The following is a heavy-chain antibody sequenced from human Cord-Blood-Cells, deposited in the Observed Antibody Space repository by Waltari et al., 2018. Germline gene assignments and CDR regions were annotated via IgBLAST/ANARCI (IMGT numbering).Heavy chain of an antibody. CDR1: GYPPTELS. CDR3: AIAAAPLGAFDI. V-gene: IGHV1-24*01. Sequence: QVQLVQSGAEVKKPGASVKVSCKVSGYPPTELSMTWVRQAPGKGLEWMGGFDPEDGETIYAQKFQGRVTMTEDTSTDTAYMELSSLRSEDTAVYYCAIAAAPLGAFDIWGQGTMVTVSS. J-gene: IGHJ3*02. CDR2: FDPEDGET. D-gene: IGHD6-13*01.